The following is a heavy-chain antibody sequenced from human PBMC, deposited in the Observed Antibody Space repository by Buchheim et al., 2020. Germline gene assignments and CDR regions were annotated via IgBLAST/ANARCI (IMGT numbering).Heavy chain of an antibody. CDR1: GFTVSSNY. CDR2: IYSVGST. CDR3: ASCDSGSRRYYYGMDV. D-gene: IGHD1-26*01. J-gene: IGHJ6*02. V-gene: IGHV3-66*01. Sequence: EVQLVESGGGLVQPGGSLRLSCAASGFTVSSNYMSWVRQAPGKGLEWVSVIYSVGSTYYADSVKGRFTISRANSKNTLYLQMNSLRAEDTAVYYCASCDSGSRRYYYGMDVWGQGTT.